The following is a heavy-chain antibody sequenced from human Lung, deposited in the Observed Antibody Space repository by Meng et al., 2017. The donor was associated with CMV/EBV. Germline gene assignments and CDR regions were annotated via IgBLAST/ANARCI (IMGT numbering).Heavy chain of an antibody. CDR2: IYSDGIST. V-gene: IGHV3-74*01. CDR3: AREPGRGAFDI. Sequence: GESLKISCAVSGINFNTYWMHWVRQVPGKGLVWLSRIYSDGISTRYADSVKDRFTISRDKTKNTLYLQMNGLRAEDTAVYYCAREPGRGAFDILGQGTMVTVSS. D-gene: IGHD3-10*01. J-gene: IGHJ3*02. CDR1: GINFNTYW.